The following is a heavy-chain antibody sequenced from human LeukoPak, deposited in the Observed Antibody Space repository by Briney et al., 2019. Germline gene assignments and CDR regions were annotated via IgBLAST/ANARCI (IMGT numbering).Heavy chain of an antibody. Sequence: GRSLRLSCAASGFTFDDYAMHWVRQAPGKGLEWVSGISWNSGSTDYADSVKGRFTISRDNAKNSLYLQMNSLRAEDTALYYCVRFDYWGQGTLVTVSS. J-gene: IGHJ4*02. CDR1: GFTFDDYA. CDR2: ISWNSGST. CDR3: VRFDY. V-gene: IGHV3-9*01.